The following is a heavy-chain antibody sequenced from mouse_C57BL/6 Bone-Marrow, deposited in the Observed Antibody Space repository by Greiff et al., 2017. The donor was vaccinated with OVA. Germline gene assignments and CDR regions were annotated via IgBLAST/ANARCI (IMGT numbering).Heavy chain of an antibody. Sequence: QVQLKESGAELVRPGTSVKVSCKASGFAFTNYLIEWVKQRPGQGLEWIGVINPGSGGTNYNEKFKGKATLTADKSSSTSSMQLSSLTSEDSAVYFGARRGGSGYPLFFDYWGQGTTLTVSS. J-gene: IGHJ2*01. V-gene: IGHV1-54*01. CDR2: INPGSGGT. CDR3: ARRGGSGYPLFFDY. D-gene: IGHD3-2*02. CDR1: GFAFTNYL.